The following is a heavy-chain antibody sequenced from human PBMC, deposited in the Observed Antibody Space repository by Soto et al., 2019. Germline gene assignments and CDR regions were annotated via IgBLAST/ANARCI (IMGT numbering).Heavy chain of an antibody. Sequence: SETLSLTRTVSGNSISSYYWSWIRQPPGKGLEWIGYIYYSGSTNYNPSLKSRVTISVDTSKNQFSLKLSSVTAADTAVYYCARSGSGWLDYWGQGTLVTVSS. CDR2: IYYSGST. D-gene: IGHD6-19*01. CDR3: ARSGSGWLDY. V-gene: IGHV4-59*01. CDR1: GNSISSYY. J-gene: IGHJ4*02.